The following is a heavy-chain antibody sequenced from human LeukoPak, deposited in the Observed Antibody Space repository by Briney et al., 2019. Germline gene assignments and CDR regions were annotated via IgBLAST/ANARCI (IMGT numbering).Heavy chain of an antibody. CDR1: GYTFTTDA. V-gene: IGHV7-4-1*02. CDR2: ISTDTGKA. CDR3: ARAQSGGYCSAGSCYLGY. Sequence: ASLKVSCKASGYTFTTDALIWVRQVPGQGLEWMGWISTDTGKATYAQDFTGRFVFSLDTSVRTAYLQITSLEAEDTAVYYCARAQSGGYCSAGSCYLGYWGQGTLVTVSS. D-gene: IGHD2-15*01. J-gene: IGHJ4*02.